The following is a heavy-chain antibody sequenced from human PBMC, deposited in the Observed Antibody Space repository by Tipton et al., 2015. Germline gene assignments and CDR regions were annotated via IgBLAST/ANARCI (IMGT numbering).Heavy chain of an antibody. J-gene: IGHJ6*02. V-gene: IGHV3-21*01. Sequence: GSLRLSCAASGFTFSDHYMDWVRQAPGKGLEWVSSISGSSRYIYYGDSVKGRFAISRDNAKDSLYLQMNSLRPEDTAVYYCARALKEDLYYYGMDVWGQGATVTVSS. CDR2: ISGSSRYI. CDR1: GFTFSDHY. D-gene: IGHD2-15*01. CDR3: ARALKEDLYYYGMDV.